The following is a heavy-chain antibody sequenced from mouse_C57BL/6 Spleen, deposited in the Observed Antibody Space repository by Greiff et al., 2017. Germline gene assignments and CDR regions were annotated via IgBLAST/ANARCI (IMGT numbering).Heavy chain of an antibody. D-gene: IGHD3-2*02. V-gene: IGHV1-55*01. CDR1: GYTFTSYW. J-gene: IGHJ2*01. Sequence: QVQLQQPGAELVKPGASVKMSCKASGYTFTSYWITWVKQRPGQGLEWIGDIYPGSGSTNYNEKFKSKAPLTVDTSSSTAYMQLSSLTSEDSAVYYCARGTGELRLPYYFDYWGQGTTLTVSS. CDR3: ARGTGELRLPYYFDY. CDR2: IYPGSGST.